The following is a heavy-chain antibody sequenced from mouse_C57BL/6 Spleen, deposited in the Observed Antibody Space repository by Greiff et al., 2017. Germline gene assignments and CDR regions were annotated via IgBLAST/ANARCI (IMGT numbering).Heavy chain of an antibody. J-gene: IGHJ2*01. CDR1: GYAFSSSW. CDR3: ARSSFDDVDY. V-gene: IGHV1-82*01. D-gene: IGHD2-3*01. CDR2: IYPGDGDT. Sequence: VQLQQSGPELVKPGASVKISCKASGYAFSSSWMNWVKQRPGKGLEWIGRIYPGDGDTNYNGKFKGKATLTADKSSSTAYMQLSSLTSEDSAVYFCARSSFDDVDYWGQGTTVTVSS.